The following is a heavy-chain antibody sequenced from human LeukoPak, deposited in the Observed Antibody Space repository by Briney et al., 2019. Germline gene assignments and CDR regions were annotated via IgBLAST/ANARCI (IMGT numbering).Heavy chain of an antibody. CDR1: GYTFTSYY. D-gene: IGHD5-18*01. Sequence: ASVKVSCKASGYTFTSYYMHWVRQAPGQGLEWMGIINPSGGSTSYAQKFQGRVTMTRDTSTSTVYMELSSLRSEDTAVYYCARVHTVGRYSYAPDVGGYFDYWGQGTLVTVSS. CDR2: INPSGGST. CDR3: ARVHTVGRYSYAPDVGGYFDY. J-gene: IGHJ4*02. V-gene: IGHV1-46*01.